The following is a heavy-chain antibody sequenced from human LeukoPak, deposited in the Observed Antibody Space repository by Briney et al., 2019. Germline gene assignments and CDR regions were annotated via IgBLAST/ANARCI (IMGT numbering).Heavy chain of an antibody. V-gene: IGHV1-24*01. CDR3: ATAGFFGTRSYFDY. CDR1: GYALTELS. Sequence: SVKVSCKVSGYALTELSMHWVRQAPGKGLEWMGGFDPEDGETIYAQKFQGRVTMTEDTSTDTAYMELSSLRSEDTAVYYCATAGFFGTRSYFDYWGQGTLVTVSS. CDR2: FDPEDGET. J-gene: IGHJ4*02. D-gene: IGHD1-7*01.